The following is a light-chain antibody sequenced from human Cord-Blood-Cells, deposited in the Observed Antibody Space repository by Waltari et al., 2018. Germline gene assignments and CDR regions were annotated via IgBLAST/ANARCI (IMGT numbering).Light chain of an antibody. Sequence: QSALTQPASVSGSPGQSITISCTGPSSDGGGYNLVSWYQQHPGKAPKLMIYEGSKRPSGVSNRFSGSKSGNTASLTISGLQAEDEADYYCCSYAGSSTWVFGGGTKLTVL. CDR3: CSYAGSSTWV. V-gene: IGLV2-23*01. CDR2: EGS. J-gene: IGLJ3*02. CDR1: SSDGGGYNL.